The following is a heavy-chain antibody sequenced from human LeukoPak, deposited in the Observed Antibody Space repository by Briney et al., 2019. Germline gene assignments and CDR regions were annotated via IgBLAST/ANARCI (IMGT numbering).Heavy chain of an antibody. CDR1: GYIFTTYS. D-gene: IGHD2-8*01. J-gene: IGHJ5*02. Sequence: ASVKVSCKASGYIFTTYSIHWVRQAPGQGLEWMGIINPRGDATTYAQKFQGRVTMTSDTSTTTVYMELSSLRSEDTGLYYCARKWSSRDWFDPWGQGTLVTVSS. CDR3: ARKWSSRDWFDP. CDR2: INPRGDAT. V-gene: IGHV1-46*01.